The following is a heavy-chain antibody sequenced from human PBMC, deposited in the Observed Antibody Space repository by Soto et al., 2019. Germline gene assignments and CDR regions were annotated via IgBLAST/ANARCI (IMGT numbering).Heavy chain of an antibody. CDR1: GFTFSSYW. Sequence: EVQLVESGGGLVQPGGSLRLSCAASGFTFSSYWMHWVRQAPGKGLVWVSRINSDGSSTSYADSLQGRFTISRDNAKSTLYLQMSSLRADDTAVYYCARGPYSGYDWSYYFDYWGQGTLVTVSS. D-gene: IGHD5-12*01. CDR3: ARGPYSGYDWSYYFDY. V-gene: IGHV3-74*01. CDR2: INSDGSST. J-gene: IGHJ4*02.